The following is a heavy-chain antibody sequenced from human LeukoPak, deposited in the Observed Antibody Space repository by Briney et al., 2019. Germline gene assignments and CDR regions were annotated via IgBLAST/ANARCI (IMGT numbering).Heavy chain of an antibody. V-gene: IGHV3-33*06. CDR1: GCIFSNYG. D-gene: IGHD1-26*01. J-gene: IGHJ4*02. CDR3: AKPTWGSGSFLIDF. CDR2: IWNDGSYE. Sequence: GGSLRLSCAASGCIFSNYGMHWVRQAPGRGREWVAVIWNDGSYEHYTDSVKGRFTISRDNSKNTLFLQLNSLRPEDTAVYYCAKPTWGSGSFLIDFWGQGTLVTVSS.